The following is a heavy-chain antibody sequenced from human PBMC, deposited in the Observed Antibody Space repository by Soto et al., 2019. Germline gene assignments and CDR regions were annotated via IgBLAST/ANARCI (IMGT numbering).Heavy chain of an antibody. D-gene: IGHD3-3*01. CDR1: GFTFISYA. V-gene: IGHV3-30-3*01. CDR3: ARDSTLGVRFLEWNGAFDI. Sequence: HPWGSLRLSCAASGFTFISYAIHFFRQSPFKWLEWVAVISYDGSNKYYADSVKGRFTISRDNSKNTLYLQMNSLRAEDTAVYYCARDSTLGVRFLEWNGAFDIWGQGTMVTVSS. J-gene: IGHJ3*02. CDR2: ISYDGSNK.